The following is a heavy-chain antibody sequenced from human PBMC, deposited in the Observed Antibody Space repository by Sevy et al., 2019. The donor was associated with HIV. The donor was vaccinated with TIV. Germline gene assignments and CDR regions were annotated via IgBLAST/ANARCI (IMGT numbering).Heavy chain of an antibody. CDR1: GYTFNNYY. CDR2: INPSGGST. J-gene: IGHJ4*02. CDR3: ARVFSYDSSGPGY. V-gene: IGHV1-46*02. Sequence: ASVKVSCKASGYTFNNYYMHWVRQAPGQGLEWMGIINPSGGSTNYAQKFQGRVTMTRDTSTSTVYMELSSLRSEDTALHYCARVFSYDSSGPGYWGQGTLVTVSS. D-gene: IGHD3-22*01.